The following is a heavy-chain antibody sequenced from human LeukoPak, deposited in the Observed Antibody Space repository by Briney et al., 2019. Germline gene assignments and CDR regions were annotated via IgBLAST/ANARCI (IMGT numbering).Heavy chain of an antibody. CDR1: GGSFSGYY. V-gene: IGHV4-34*01. D-gene: IGHD6-19*01. CDR3: ARGISVAGTAWFNN. CDR2: INHSGST. Sequence: SETLSLTCAVYGGSFSGYYWSWIRQPPGKGLEWIGEINHSGSTNYNPSLKSRVTMSLDTSKNQFSLKLSSVTAADTAVYYCARGISVAGTAWFNNWGQGTLVTVSS. J-gene: IGHJ4*02.